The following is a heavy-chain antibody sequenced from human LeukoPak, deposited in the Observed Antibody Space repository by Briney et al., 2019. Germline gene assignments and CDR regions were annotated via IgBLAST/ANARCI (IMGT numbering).Heavy chain of an antibody. CDR2: IYTSGST. CDR1: GGSISSGSYY. D-gene: IGHD2-2*01. V-gene: IGHV4-61*02. CDR3: ARDALDIVVVPAAMLDYYYYYYMDV. J-gene: IGHJ6*03. Sequence: PSETLSLTCTVSGGSISSGSYYWSWIRQPAGKGLEWIGRIYTSGSTNYNPSLKSRVTMSVDTSKNQFSLKLSSVTAADTAVYYCARDALDIVVVPAAMLDYYYYYYMDVWGKGTTVTISS.